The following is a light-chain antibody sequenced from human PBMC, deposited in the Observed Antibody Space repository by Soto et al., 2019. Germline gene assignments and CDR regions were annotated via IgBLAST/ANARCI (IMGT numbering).Light chain of an antibody. Sequence: IQMTQSPSSLSASVGDRVTITCQASQDISKNLNWYQQKPGKAPKLLIYDASSLQTGVPSRFSGSGLAKHFTFTIRRLPPENGATLYCQQVYYPPPITFGQGTRLEIK. CDR1: QDISKN. CDR3: QQVYYPPPIT. V-gene: IGKV1-33*01. J-gene: IGKJ5*01. CDR2: DAS.